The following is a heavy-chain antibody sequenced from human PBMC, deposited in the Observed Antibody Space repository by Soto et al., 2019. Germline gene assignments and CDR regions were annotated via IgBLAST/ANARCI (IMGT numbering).Heavy chain of an antibody. V-gene: IGHV4-34*01. Sequence: PSETLSLTCTVYGGSFSGYYWSWLRQPPGKGLEWIGEINQSVSTNYNPSLKSRVTISIDTSKNQFSLKVSSVTAADTAVYYCARGLNYVVYWGKGTLVSVSA. CDR3: ARGLNYVVY. CDR1: GGSFSGYY. CDR2: INQSVST. D-gene: IGHD3-16*01. J-gene: IGHJ4*02.